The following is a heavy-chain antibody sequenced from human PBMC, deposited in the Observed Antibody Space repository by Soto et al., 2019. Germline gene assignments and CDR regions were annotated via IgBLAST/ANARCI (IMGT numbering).Heavy chain of an antibody. D-gene: IGHD3-3*01. CDR3: ARDSLIAAQTYYDFWSGYYYGMDV. J-gene: IGHJ6*02. Sequence: GGSLRLSCAASGFTFSSYWMHWVRQAPGKGLVWVSRINSAGSSTSYADSVKGRFTISRDNAKNTLYLQMNSLRAEDTAVYYCARDSLIAAQTYYDFWSGYYYGMDVWGQGNTVTVCS. CDR1: GFTFSSYW. V-gene: IGHV3-74*01. CDR2: INSAGSST.